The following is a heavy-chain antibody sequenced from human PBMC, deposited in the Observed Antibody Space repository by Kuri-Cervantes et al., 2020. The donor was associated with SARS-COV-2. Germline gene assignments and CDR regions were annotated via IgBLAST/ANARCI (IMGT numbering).Heavy chain of an antibody. J-gene: IGHJ5*02. V-gene: IGHV1-18*01. CDR3: ARVGIVVVVAAIPDWFDP. CDR2: ISAYNGNT. CDR1: GYTFTSYG. D-gene: IGHD2-15*01. Sequence: ASVKVSCKASGYTFTSYGISWARQAPGQGLEWMGWISAYNGNTNYAQKLQGRVTMTTDTSTSTAYVELRSLRSDDTAVYYCARVGIVVVVAAIPDWFDPWGQGTLVTVSS.